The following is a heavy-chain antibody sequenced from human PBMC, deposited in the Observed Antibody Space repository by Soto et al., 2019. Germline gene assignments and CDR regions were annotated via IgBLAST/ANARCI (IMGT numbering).Heavy chain of an antibody. V-gene: IGHV3-21*01. Sequence: GGSLRLSCAASGFTFSSSTMNWVRQAPGKGLEWVSSISSDSVWIYYAASVKGRFTISRDNAKNSLFLQMSSLRAEDTAVYYCASGSYGDYSDWGQGTLVTV. CDR1: GFTFSSST. D-gene: IGHD4-17*01. CDR2: ISSDSVWI. CDR3: ASGSYGDYSD. J-gene: IGHJ4*02.